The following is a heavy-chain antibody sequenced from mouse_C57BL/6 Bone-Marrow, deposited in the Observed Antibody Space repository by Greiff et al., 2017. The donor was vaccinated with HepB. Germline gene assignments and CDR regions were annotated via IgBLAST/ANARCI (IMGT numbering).Heavy chain of an antibody. J-gene: IGHJ2*01. CDR2: INSDGGST. V-gene: IGHV5-2*01. CDR1: EYEFPSHD. CDR3: ARRGYYGYSGDY. Sequence: EVKLMESGGGLVQPGESLKLSCESNEYEFPSHDMSWVRKTPEKRLELVAAINSDGGSTYYPDTMERRFIISRDNTKKTLYLQMSSLRSEDTALYYCARRGYYGYSGDYWGQGTTLTVSS. D-gene: IGHD2-2*01.